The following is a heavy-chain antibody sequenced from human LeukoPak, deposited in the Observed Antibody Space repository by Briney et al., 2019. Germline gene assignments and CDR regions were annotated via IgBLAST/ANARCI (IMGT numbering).Heavy chain of an antibody. CDR3: AREWLRFFDY. CDR2: ISYDGSNK. D-gene: IGHD5-12*01. Sequence: GGSLRLSCAASGFTFSSYAMHWVRQAPGKGLEWVAVISYDGSNKYYADSVKGRFTISRDNSKNTLYLQMNSLRAEDTAVYYCAREWLRFFDYWGRGTLVTVSS. V-gene: IGHV3-30-3*01. CDR1: GFTFSSYA. J-gene: IGHJ4*02.